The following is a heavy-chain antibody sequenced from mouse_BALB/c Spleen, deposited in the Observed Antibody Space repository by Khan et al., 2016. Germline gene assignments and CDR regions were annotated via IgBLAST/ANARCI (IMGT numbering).Heavy chain of an antibody. CDR2: INPSSGYT. J-gene: IGHJ3*01. CDR1: GYTFTSYT. V-gene: IGHV1-4*01. Sequence: QVQLQQSGAELARPGASVKMSCKASGYTFTSYTMHWVKQRPGQGLEWIGYINPSSGYTNYNQKFKDKATLTADKSSSTAYMQLSSLTSEDSAVYYCARRPIPMGNYPAWFAYWGQGTLVTVSA. CDR3: ARRPIPMGNYPAWFAY. D-gene: IGHD2-1*01.